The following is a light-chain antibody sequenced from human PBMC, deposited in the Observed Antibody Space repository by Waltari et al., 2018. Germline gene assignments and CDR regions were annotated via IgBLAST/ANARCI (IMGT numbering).Light chain of an antibody. V-gene: IGKV3-11*01. CDR3: QHRGNWPLLA. Sequence: IVLAQSPATLSFSPGGRATLSCRASQSVGRFLAWYQRKPGQAPMLLIYDASDRATGTPARFSGSGSGTDFTLTISSLEPEDFAVYYCQHRGNWPLLAFGQGTRLEIK. CDR1: QSVGRF. J-gene: IGKJ5*01. CDR2: DAS.